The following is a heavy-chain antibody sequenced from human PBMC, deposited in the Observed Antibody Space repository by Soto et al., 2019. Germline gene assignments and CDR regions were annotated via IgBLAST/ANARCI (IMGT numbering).Heavy chain of an antibody. CDR3: AKKSSGNSYVYFDY. J-gene: IGHJ4*01. CDR2: LTDSGGST. D-gene: IGHD3-22*01. V-gene: IGHV3-23*01. Sequence: GGSLRLSCAASGFTFSTYAMGWVRQAPGKGLEWVSALTDSGGSTYYADSVKGRFTISRDNSRNTLFLQMNSLRAEDTAVYYCAKKSSGNSYVYFDYWAQGALVIVSS. CDR1: GFTFSTYA.